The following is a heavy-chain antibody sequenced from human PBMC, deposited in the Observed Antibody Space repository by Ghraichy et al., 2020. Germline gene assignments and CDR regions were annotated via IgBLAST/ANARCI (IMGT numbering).Heavy chain of an antibody. D-gene: IGHD6-6*01. Sequence: SETLSLTCAVYGGSFSGYYWSWIRQPPGKGLEWIGEINHSGSTNYNPSLKSRVTISVDTSKNQFSLKLSSVTAADTAVYYCARGRFSIAARLGVSLDYWGQGTLVTVSS. CDR2: INHSGST. CDR3: ARGRFSIAARLGVSLDY. CDR1: GGSFSGYY. V-gene: IGHV4-34*01. J-gene: IGHJ4*02.